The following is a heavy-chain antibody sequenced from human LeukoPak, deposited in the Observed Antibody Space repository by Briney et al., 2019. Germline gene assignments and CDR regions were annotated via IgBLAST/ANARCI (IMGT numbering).Heavy chain of an antibody. Sequence: PSETLSLTCTVSGGSISSYYWSWIRQPPGKGLEWIGYIYYSGSTNYNPSLKSRVTISVDKSKNQFSLKLSSVTAADTAVYYCARAWVYDYYYYGMDVWGQGTTVTVSS. CDR3: ARAWVYDYYYYGMDV. D-gene: IGHD2-8*01. CDR2: IYYSGST. CDR1: GGSISSYY. J-gene: IGHJ6*02. V-gene: IGHV4-59*12.